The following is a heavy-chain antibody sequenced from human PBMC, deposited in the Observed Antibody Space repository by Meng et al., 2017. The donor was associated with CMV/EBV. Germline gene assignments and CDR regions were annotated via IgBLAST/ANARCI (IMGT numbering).Heavy chain of an antibody. CDR2: VSYDGGIT. Sequence: FTFRNYAIHWVRQAPGRGLEWVAVVSYDGGITYYTDSVKGRFTISGDNSKNTMYLQMNSLRPEDTAVYYCAREGEITIIGYPTFTFDYWGLGTLVTVSS. CDR1: FTFRNYA. J-gene: IGHJ4*02. CDR3: AREGEITIIGYPTFTFDY. V-gene: IGHV3-30-3*01. D-gene: IGHD3-22*01.